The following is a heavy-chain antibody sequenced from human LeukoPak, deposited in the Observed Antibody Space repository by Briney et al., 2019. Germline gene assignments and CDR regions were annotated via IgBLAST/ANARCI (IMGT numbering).Heavy chain of an antibody. CDR3: ARAQGQQWLNY. D-gene: IGHD6-19*01. V-gene: IGHV4-34*01. CDR2: INHSGST. CDR1: GGSFSGYY. J-gene: IGHJ4*02. Sequence: SETLSLTCAVYGGSFSGYYWSWIRQPPGKGLEWIGEINHSGSTNYNPSLKSRVTISVDTSKNQFSLKLSSVTAADTAVYYCARAQGQQWLNYWGQGTLVTVSS.